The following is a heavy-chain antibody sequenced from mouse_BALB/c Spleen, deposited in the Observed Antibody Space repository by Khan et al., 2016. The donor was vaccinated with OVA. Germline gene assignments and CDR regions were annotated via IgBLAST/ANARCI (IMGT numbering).Heavy chain of an antibody. CDR2: ISTYSGNT. D-gene: IGHD2-3*01. CDR1: GYTFTDYA. J-gene: IGHJ2*01. Sequence: QVRLQQSGPELVRPGVSVKISCKGTGYTFTDYAMHWVKQSHAKSLEWIGLISTYSGNTNYKQKFKGKATMTVAKSSSTAYLELARLTSEDSAMSYCTRPAYDGYYDYWGQGTTLTVSS. V-gene: IGHV1S137*01. CDR3: TRPAYDGYYDY.